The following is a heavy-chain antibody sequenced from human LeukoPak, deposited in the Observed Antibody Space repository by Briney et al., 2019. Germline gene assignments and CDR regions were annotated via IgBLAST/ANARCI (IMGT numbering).Heavy chain of an antibody. V-gene: IGHV3-23*01. Sequence: GGSLRLSCAASGFTFSTEVMSWVRQAPGKGLECVSAISGSGGNTYYADSVKGRFTISRDNFKNMLYLQMNSLRAEDTAVYYCAKERSGSYLHDAFDIWGQGTMVTVSS. J-gene: IGHJ3*02. CDR1: GFTFSTEV. CDR3: AKERSGSYLHDAFDI. D-gene: IGHD1-26*01. CDR2: ISGSGGNT.